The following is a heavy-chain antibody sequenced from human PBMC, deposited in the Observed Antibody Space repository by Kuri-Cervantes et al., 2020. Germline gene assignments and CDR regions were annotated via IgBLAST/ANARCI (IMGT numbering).Heavy chain of an antibody. D-gene: IGHD1-14*01. CDR2: IKQDGSEK. CDR3: AREVTGTTFTPGYNYYYMDV. J-gene: IGHJ6*03. V-gene: IGHV3-7*01. Sequence: GESLKISCAASGFTFSTYWMSWVRQAPGKGLEWVANIKQDGSEKYYVDSVKGRFTISRDNAKNSLYLQMNNLRAEDTAVYYCAREVTGTTFTPGYNYYYMDVWGKGTTVTVSS. CDR1: GFTFSTYW.